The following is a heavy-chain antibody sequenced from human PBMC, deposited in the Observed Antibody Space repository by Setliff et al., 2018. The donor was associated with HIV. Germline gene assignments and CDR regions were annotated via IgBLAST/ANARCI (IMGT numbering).Heavy chain of an antibody. V-gene: IGHV4-59*01. CDR3: ASLSRGSDWYFDL. CDR1: GGSISSYY. CDR2: IYYSGSS. J-gene: IGHJ2*01. D-gene: IGHD2-2*01. Sequence: PSETLSLTCTVSGGSISSYYWSWIRQPPGKGLEWIGYIYYSGSSNYNPSLKSRVTISVDTSKNHFSLKLSSVTAADTAVYYCASLSRGSDWYFDLWGRGTLVTAPQ.